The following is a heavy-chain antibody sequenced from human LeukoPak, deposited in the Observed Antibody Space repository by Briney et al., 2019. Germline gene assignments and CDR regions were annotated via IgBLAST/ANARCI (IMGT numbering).Heavy chain of an antibody. CDR1: GLTLSGYW. CDR3: AMDGRSSNFDK. V-gene: IGHV3-74*01. J-gene: IGHJ4*02. D-gene: IGHD1-26*01. Sequence: GGSLTLSRSASGLTLSGYWMHWVGHAPGKGLAWVSVIRSDGSITTHPAPVKGRFTNTSATAKNPLYLQMNSLSAEDTAVYYCAMDGRSSNFDKWGQGTLVSVSS. CDR2: IRSDGSIT.